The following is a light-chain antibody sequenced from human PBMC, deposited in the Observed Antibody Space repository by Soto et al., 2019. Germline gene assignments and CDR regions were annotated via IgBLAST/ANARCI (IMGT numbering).Light chain of an antibody. J-gene: IGLJ2*01. V-gene: IGLV2-8*01. CDR1: SSDVGGYNY. CDR2: EVS. Sequence: QSALTQPPSASGSPGQSVTISCTGTSSDVGGYNYVSWYQQYPGKAPKLLIYEVSKRPSGVPDRFSASKSGNTASLTVSGLQAEDEADYYCSSYAGSNIGVFGGGTQLTVL. CDR3: SSYAGSNIGV.